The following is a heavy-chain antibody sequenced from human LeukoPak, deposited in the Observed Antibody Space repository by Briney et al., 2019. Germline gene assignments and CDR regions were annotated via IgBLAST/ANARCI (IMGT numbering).Heavy chain of an antibody. V-gene: IGHV1-18*01. D-gene: IGHD5-18*01. CDR3: ARDYVDTAMVTFDY. J-gene: IGHJ4*02. Sequence: ASVKVSCKASGYTFTSYGINWVRQAPGQGLEWMGWISAYNGNTNYAQKLQGRVTMTTDTSTSTAYMELRSLRSDDTAVYYCARDYVDTAMVTFDYWGQGTLVTVSS. CDR2: ISAYNGNT. CDR1: GYTFTSYG.